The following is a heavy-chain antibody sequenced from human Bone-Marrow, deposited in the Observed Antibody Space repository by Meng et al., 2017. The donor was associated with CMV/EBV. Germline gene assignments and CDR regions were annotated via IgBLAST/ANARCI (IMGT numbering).Heavy chain of an antibody. CDR3: ARYSRTSGEGYDYYSMDA. V-gene: IGHV3-21*01. D-gene: IGHD6-6*01. CDR2: ISSGSSYI. J-gene: IGHJ6*02. Sequence: GESLMFSCAASGFTFSTYSMDWVRQAPGKGLEWVTSISSGSSYIYHVDSVKGRFTIPRDNGKDSLYLQKNRLRAEDTAVYYCARYSRTSGEGYDYYSMDAWGQGTTVTVSS. CDR1: GFTFSTYS.